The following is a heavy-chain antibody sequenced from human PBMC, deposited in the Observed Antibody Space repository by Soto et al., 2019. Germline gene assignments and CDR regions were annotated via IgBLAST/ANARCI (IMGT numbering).Heavy chain of an antibody. CDR3: ARVPPGVFWSGYYTAWFDP. CDR2: ISAYNGNT. D-gene: IGHD3-3*01. J-gene: IGHJ5*02. V-gene: IGHV1-18*01. CDR1: GYSFTSYG. Sequence: GASVKVSCKASGYSFTSYGISWVRQAPGQGLEWMGWISAYNGNTNYAQKLQGRVTMTTDTSTSTAYMELRSLRSDDTAVYYCARVPPGVFWSGYYTAWFDPWGQGTLVTVSS.